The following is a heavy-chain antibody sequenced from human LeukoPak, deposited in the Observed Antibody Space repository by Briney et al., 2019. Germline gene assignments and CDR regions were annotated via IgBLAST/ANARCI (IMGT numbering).Heavy chain of an antibody. J-gene: IGHJ4*02. Sequence: GGSLRLSCAASGVNFSSYSMNWVRQAPGKGLEWVSSISSSSSYIYYADSVKGRFTISRDNAKNSLYLQMNSLRAEDTAVYYCARDPSGDTRYAFDYWGQGTLVTVSS. CDR3: ARDPSGDTRYAFDY. CDR2: ISSSSSYI. D-gene: IGHD2-21*01. V-gene: IGHV3-21*01. CDR1: GVNFSSYS.